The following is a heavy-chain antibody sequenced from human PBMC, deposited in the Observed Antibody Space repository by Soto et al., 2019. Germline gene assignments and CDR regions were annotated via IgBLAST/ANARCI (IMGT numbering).Heavy chain of an antibody. CDR1: GYTFTNSD. J-gene: IGHJ4*02. D-gene: IGHD2-15*01. Sequence: ASVKVSCKASGYTFTNSDINWLRQAPGQGLEWMGWMNPDSGHAAYAQKFQGRVTLTTSTSTSTVYMEMRSLGSEDTAVYYCARRPHCSGGICYYGLDNWGQGTLVT. CDR3: ARRPHCSGGICYYGLDN. CDR2: MNPDSGHA. V-gene: IGHV1-8*01.